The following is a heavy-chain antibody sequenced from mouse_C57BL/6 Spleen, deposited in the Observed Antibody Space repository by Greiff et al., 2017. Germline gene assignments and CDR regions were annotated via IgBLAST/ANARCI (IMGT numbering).Heavy chain of an antibody. D-gene: IGHD2-5*01. CDR1: GYTFTSYW. Sequence: QVQLQQPGAELVKPGASVKLSCKASGYTFTSYWMQWVQQRPGQGLEWIGEIDPADSYTNYNQKFKGKATLTVDTSSSTAYMQLSSLTSEDSAVYYCARYYSNPNWYFDVWGTGTTVTVSS. CDR3: ARYYSNPNWYFDV. J-gene: IGHJ1*03. CDR2: IDPADSYT. V-gene: IGHV1-50*01.